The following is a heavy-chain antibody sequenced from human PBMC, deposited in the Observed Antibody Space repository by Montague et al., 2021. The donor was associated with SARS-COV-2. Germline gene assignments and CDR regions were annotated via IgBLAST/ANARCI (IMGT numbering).Heavy chain of an antibody. V-gene: IGHV3-33*01. CDR3: ARDLFWGTDSGTQQRRDY. CDR2: IWYDGSNK. J-gene: IGHJ4*02. CDR1: GFTFSSYG. D-gene: IGHD3-16*01. Sequence: SLRLSCPASGFTFSSYGMHWARQAPGKGLEWVAVIWYDGSNKYYADSVKGRFTISRDNSKNTQYLQMNSLRAEDTAVYYCARDLFWGTDSGTQQRRDYWGQGTLVTVSS.